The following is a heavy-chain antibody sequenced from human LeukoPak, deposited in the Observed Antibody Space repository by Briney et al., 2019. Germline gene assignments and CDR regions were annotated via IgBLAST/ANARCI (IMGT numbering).Heavy chain of an antibody. Sequence: PSETLSLTCTVSGGSISSYYWSWIRQPPGKGLEWIGYIYYSGSTNYNPFLKSRITISVDTSKNQFSLKLSSVTAADTAVYYCARVTDYGDYLDYWGQGTLVTVSS. CDR2: IYYSGST. CDR1: GGSISSYY. J-gene: IGHJ4*02. CDR3: ARVTDYGDYLDY. V-gene: IGHV4-59*01. D-gene: IGHD4-17*01.